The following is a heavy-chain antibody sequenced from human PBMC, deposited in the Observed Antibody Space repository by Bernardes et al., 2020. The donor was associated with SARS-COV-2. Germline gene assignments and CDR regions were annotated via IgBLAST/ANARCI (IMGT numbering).Heavy chain of an antibody. CDR1: GGSISSSSYY. J-gene: IGHJ4*02. Sequence: SETLSLTCTVSGGSISSSSYYWGWIRQPPGKGLEWIGSIYYSGSTYYNPSLKSRVTISVDTSKNQFSLKLSSVTAADTAVYYCARSPWEQLYSYFDYWGQGTLVTVSS. D-gene: IGHD6-6*01. CDR3: ARSPWEQLYSYFDY. CDR2: IYYSGST. V-gene: IGHV4-39*01.